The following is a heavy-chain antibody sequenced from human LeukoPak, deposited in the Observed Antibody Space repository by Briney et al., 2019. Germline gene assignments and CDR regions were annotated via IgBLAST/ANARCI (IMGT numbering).Heavy chain of an antibody. V-gene: IGHV3-66*02. D-gene: IGHD3-16*01. CDR2: IYSGDNT. Sequence: GGSLRLSCAASGFTVCNNYMSWVRQAPGKGLEWVSVIYSGDNTYYVESVKGRFTISRDNSKNTLFLQMNRLRAEDTAVYYCAGRRVLDASFDYWGQGTLVTVSS. CDR3: AGRRVLDASFDY. CDR1: GFTVCNNY. J-gene: IGHJ4*02.